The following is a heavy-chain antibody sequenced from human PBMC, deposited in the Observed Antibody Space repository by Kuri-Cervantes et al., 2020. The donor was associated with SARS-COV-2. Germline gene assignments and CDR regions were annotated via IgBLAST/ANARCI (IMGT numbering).Heavy chain of an antibody. Sequence: GESLKISCAASGFTFSNAWMSWVRQAPGKGLEWVGRIKSKTDGGTTDYAAPVKGRFTISRDDXKNTLYLQMNSLKTEDTAVYXCEWGAAGGXVYAFDIWGQGTMVTVSS. D-gene: IGHD6-13*01. CDR1: GFTFSNAW. CDR2: IKSKTDGGTT. J-gene: IGHJ3*02. CDR3: EWGAAGGXVYAFDI. V-gene: IGHV3-15*01.